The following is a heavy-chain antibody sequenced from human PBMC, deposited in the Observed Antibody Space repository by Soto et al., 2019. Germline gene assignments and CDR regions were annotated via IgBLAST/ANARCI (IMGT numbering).Heavy chain of an antibody. J-gene: IGHJ6*02. CDR3: ARSRFTMVRGVIKGENGMDV. Sequence: ASVKVSCKASGYTFTGYYMHWVRQAPGQGLEWMGWINPNSGGTNYAQKFQGRVTMTRDTSISTAYMELSRLRSDDTAVYYCARSRFTMVRGVIKGENGMDVWGQGTTVTVSS. V-gene: IGHV1-2*02. CDR2: INPNSGGT. CDR1: GYTFTGYY. D-gene: IGHD3-10*01.